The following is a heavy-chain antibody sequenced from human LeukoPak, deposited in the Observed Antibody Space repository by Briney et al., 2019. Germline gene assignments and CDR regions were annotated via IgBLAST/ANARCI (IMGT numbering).Heavy chain of an antibody. Sequence: SETLSLTCAVYGGSFSGYYWSWIRQPPGKGLEWIGEINHSGSTNYNPSLKSRVTISVDTSKNQFSLKLSSVTAADTAVYYCARVVATIPAPYYYYYYMDVWGKGTTVTVSS. J-gene: IGHJ6*03. CDR1: GGSFSGYY. CDR2: INHSGST. CDR3: ARVVATIPAPYYYYYYMDV. V-gene: IGHV4-34*01. D-gene: IGHD5-12*01.